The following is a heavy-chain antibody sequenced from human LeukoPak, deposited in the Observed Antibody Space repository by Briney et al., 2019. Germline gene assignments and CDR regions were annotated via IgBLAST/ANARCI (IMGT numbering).Heavy chain of an antibody. Sequence: SETLSLTCTVSGGSISSGGYYWSWIRQHPGKGLEWIGYIYYSGSTYYNPSLKSRVTISVDTSKNQFSLKLSSVTAADTAVYYCARDRYGNYYFDHWGQGTLVTVSS. CDR1: GGSISSGGYY. CDR3: ARDRYGNYYFDH. CDR2: IYYSGST. J-gene: IGHJ4*02. D-gene: IGHD1-1*01. V-gene: IGHV4-31*03.